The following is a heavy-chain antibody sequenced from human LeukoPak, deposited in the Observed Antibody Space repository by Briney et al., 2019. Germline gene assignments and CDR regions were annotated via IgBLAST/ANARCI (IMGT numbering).Heavy chain of an antibody. Sequence: SETLSLTCAVYGGSFSGYYWSWIRQPPGKGLEWIGEINHSGSTNYNPSLKSRVTISVDTSKNQFSLKLSSVTAADTAVYYCARERSPRPCFDYWGQGTLVTVSS. V-gene: IGHV4-34*01. J-gene: IGHJ4*02. CDR1: GGSFSGYY. D-gene: IGHD3-10*01. CDR2: INHSGST. CDR3: ARERSPRPCFDY.